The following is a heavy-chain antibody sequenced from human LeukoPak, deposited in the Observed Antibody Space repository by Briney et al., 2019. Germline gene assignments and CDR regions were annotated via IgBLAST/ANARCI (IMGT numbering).Heavy chain of an antibody. CDR1: GFTFSSYG. V-gene: IGHV3-23*01. Sequence: GGSLRLSCAASGFTFSSYGMSWVRQAPGKGLEWVSAISGSGGSTYYADSVKGRFTISRDNSKNTLYLQMNSLRAEDTAVYYCTGLEDYYDSSGYYFVPGKVDAFDIWAQGTMVTVSS. CDR2: ISGSGGST. J-gene: IGHJ3*02. D-gene: IGHD3-22*01. CDR3: TGLEDYYDSSGYYFVPGKVDAFDI.